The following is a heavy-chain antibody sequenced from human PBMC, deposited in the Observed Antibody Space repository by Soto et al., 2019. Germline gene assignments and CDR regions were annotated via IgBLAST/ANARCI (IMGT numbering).Heavy chain of an antibody. D-gene: IGHD3-10*01. V-gene: IGHV4-34*01. CDR1: GGSFSGYY. CDR2: INHSGST. J-gene: IGHJ5*02. CDR3: ARSLSYGSGSFFGPRNWFDP. Sequence: SETLSLTCAVYGGSFSGYYWSWIRQPPGKGLEWIGEINHSGSTNYNPSLKSRVTISVDTSKNQFSLKLSSVTAADTAVYYCARSLSYGSGSFFGPRNWFDPWGQGTLVTVTS.